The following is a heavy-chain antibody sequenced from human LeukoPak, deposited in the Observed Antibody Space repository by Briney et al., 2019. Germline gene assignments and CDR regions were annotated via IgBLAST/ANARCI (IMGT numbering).Heavy chain of an antibody. V-gene: IGHV4-30-4*01. CDR2: IYYSGST. CDR3: AREDTTQYYAFDI. J-gene: IGHJ3*02. Sequence: PSETLSLTCTVSGGSISSGDYYWSWIRQPPGKGLEWIGYIYYSGSTYYNPSLKSRVTISVDTSKNQFSLKLSSVTAAGTAVYYCAREDTTQYYAFDIWGQGTMVTVSS. CDR1: GGSISSGDYY. D-gene: IGHD2/OR15-2a*01.